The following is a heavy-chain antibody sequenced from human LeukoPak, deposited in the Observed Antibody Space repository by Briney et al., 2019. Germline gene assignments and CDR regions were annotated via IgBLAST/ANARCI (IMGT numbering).Heavy chain of an antibody. CDR3: ATDQNDILAFDI. CDR1: GFTFSSYS. V-gene: IGHV3-21*01. J-gene: IGHJ3*02. D-gene: IGHD3-9*01. CDR2: ISSSRHYI. Sequence: PGGSLRLSCAASGFTFSSYSMNWVRQAPGKGLEWVSSISSSRHYIYYADSLKGRFTISRDNAKNSLYLQMNSLRAEDTAVYYCATDQNDILAFDIWGQGTMVIVSS.